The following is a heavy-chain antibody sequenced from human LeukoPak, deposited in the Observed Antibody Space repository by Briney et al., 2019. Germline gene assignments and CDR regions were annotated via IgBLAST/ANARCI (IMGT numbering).Heavy chain of an antibody. CDR1: GYTFSGYY. CDR2: INPNSGDT. V-gene: IGHV1-2*02. J-gene: IGHJ4*02. CDR3: ARGGFDY. Sequence: ASVKVSCTASGYTFSGYYIHWVRQAPGQGLEWMGWINPNSGDTHCAQKFQGRVTLTRDTSIGTAYMELSSLTSDVTAVYYCARGGFDYWGQGTLVTVSS.